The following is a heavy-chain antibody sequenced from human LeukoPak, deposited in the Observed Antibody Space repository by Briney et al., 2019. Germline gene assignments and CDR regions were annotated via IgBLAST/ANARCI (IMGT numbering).Heavy chain of an antibody. Sequence: ASVKVSCKASGGAFSRYAISWVRQAPGQGLEWMGRIIPIVGIANYAQKFQGRVTITADKSTSTAYMELSSLRSEDTAVYYCARDTYYYDSSGYQGLFDYWGQGTLVTVSS. CDR2: IIPIVGIA. D-gene: IGHD3-22*01. CDR1: GGAFSRYA. V-gene: IGHV1-69*04. CDR3: ARDTYYYDSSGYQGLFDY. J-gene: IGHJ4*02.